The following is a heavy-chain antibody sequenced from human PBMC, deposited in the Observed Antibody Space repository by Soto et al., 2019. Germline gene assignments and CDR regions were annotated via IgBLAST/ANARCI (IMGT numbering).Heavy chain of an antibody. D-gene: IGHD3-9*01. CDR1: GGSISGYY. CDR2: IDYYGST. Sequence: SETLSLTYTVSGGSISGYYWSWIRQPPGKRLEWIGYIDYYGSTNYNPSLKSRVTISVDTSKKQFSLNLGSVTAADTAIYYCARYFDWPSGFHIWGQGTMVTVSS. CDR3: ARYFDWPSGFHI. J-gene: IGHJ3*02. V-gene: IGHV4-59*01.